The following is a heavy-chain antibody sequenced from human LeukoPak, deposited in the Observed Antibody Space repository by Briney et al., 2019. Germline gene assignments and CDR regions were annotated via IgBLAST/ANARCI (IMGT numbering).Heavy chain of an antibody. CDR2: ISSSGSTI. V-gene: IGHV3-11*01. CDR3: ASTPQYYYASGSYPFDY. D-gene: IGHD3-10*01. Sequence: GGPLRLSCAGSGFTSSDYYMSWLRQAPGKGLEWGSYISSSGSTIYYADSVKGRFTISGDNAKNSLYLQMNSLRAEDTAMYYCASTPQYYYASGSYPFDYWGQGTLVTVSS. CDR1: GFTSSDYY. J-gene: IGHJ4*02.